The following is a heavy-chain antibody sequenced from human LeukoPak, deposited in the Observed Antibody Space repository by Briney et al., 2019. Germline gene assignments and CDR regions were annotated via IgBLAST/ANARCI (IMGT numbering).Heavy chain of an antibody. CDR3: ARVVLKGWFGESPVDV. J-gene: IGHJ6*04. Sequence: ASETLSLTCSVSGYSISSGYYWGWIRQPPGKGLEWIGSIYHSGSTYYNPSLKSRVTISVDTSKNQFSLKLSSVTAADTAVYYCARVVLKGWFGESPVDVWGKGTTVTVSS. D-gene: IGHD3-10*01. CDR2: IYHSGST. V-gene: IGHV4-38-2*02. CDR1: GYSISSGYY.